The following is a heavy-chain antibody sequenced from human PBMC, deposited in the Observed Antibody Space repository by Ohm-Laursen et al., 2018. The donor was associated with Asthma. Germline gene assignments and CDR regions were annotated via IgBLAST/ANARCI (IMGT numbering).Heavy chain of an antibody. CDR3: ARDDNYYYGMDV. V-gene: IGHV4-61*01. D-gene: IGHD3-9*01. J-gene: IGHJ6*02. Sequence: PGTLSLTCTVSGGSVSSGSYYWSWIRQPPGKGLEWIGYIYYSGSTNYNPSLKSRVTISVDTSKNQFSLKLSSVTAADTAVYYCARDDNYYYGMDVWGQGTTVTVSS. CDR1: GGSVSSGSYY. CDR2: IYYSGST.